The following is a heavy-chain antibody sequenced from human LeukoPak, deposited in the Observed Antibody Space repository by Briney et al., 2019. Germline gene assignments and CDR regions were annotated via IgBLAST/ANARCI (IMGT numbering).Heavy chain of an antibody. D-gene: IGHD3-3*01. CDR1: GYTFTSYD. J-gene: IGHJ6*02. CDR3: ARRRYYDFWSGYYYWYYYYGMDV. V-gene: IGHV1-8*01. CDR2: MNPNSGNT. Sequence: ASVKLSCTASGYTFTSYDINWVRQATGQGLEWMGWMNPNSGNTGYAHKFKGRVTMTRNTSISTAYMELSSLRSEDTAVYYCARRRYYDFWSGYYYWYYYYGMDVWGQGTTVTVSS.